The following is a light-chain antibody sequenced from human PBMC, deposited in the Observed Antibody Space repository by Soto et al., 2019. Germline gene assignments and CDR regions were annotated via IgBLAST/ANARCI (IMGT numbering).Light chain of an antibody. J-gene: IGKJ1*01. Sequence: EIALTQSPGTLSLSPGERATLSCRASQSVSSSYLAWYQQKPGQAPRLLIYGASSRATGIPDRFSGSGSGTDCTLTISRLEPEDFAVYYCQQYGSSPRSFGQGTKVEIK. V-gene: IGKV3-20*01. CDR2: GAS. CDR1: QSVSSSY. CDR3: QQYGSSPRS.